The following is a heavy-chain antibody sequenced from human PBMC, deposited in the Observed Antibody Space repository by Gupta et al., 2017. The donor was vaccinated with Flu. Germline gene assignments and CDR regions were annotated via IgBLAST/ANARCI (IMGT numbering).Heavy chain of an antibody. D-gene: IGHD3-9*01. CDR3: SSRVGDYDILAGYYFDS. CDR2: IHYSGIT. CDR1: GASISSGGYY. Sequence: GASISSGGYYWSWIRQHPGKGLEWIGYIHYSGITYYNPSLRSRATISVDTSRNQFSLKLSSVPDAATAVYHCSSRVGDYDILAGYYFDSWGQG. V-gene: IGHV4-31*02. J-gene: IGHJ4*02.